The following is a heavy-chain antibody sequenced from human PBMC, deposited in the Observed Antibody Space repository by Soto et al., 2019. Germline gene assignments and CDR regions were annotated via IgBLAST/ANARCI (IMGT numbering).Heavy chain of an antibody. CDR3: ARDSPLTRE. J-gene: IGHJ4*02. V-gene: IGHV1-18*01. CDR2: ISAYNGNT. CDR1: GYTFTSYG. Sequence: QVQLVQSGAEVKKPGASVKVSCKASGYTFTSYGISWVRQAPGQGLEWMGWISAYNGNTNYAQKLQGRVTMTTDTSATKPYIVLSRPRSDDTAVYCCARDSPLTREWGQGTLVTVSS. D-gene: IGHD3-16*01.